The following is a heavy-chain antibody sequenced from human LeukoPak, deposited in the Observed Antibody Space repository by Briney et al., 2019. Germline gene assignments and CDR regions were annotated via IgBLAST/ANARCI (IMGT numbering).Heavy chain of an antibody. Sequence: GGSLRLSCADSAFTFGSYWMSWVRQAPGKGLEWVASIKQGGSEKYYADSVKGQFTISRDNSKNTLYLQMNSLRAEDTAVYYCARSVYGSGSFSPRDAFDIWGQGTMVTVSS. CDR1: AFTFGSYW. CDR2: IKQGGSEK. J-gene: IGHJ3*02. CDR3: ARSVYGSGSFSPRDAFDI. D-gene: IGHD3-10*01. V-gene: IGHV3-7*02.